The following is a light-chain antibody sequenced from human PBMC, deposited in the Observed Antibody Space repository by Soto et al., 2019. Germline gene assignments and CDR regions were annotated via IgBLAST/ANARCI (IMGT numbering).Light chain of an antibody. V-gene: IGKV1-39*01. CDR3: QQTYSSPLT. Sequence: DIQMTQFPSSLSASVGDSVTITCRASQNIRIYLNWYQHKPGKASSVLVYGASTLQTGVPPRFSGSASGPVYTLTINSLQPEDFATYYCQQTYSSPLTFGHGTKVEVK. J-gene: IGKJ1*01. CDR1: QNIRIY. CDR2: GAS.